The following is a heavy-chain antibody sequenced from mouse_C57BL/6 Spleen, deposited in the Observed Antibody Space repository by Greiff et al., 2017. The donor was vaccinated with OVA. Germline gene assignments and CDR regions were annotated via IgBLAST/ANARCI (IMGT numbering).Heavy chain of an antibody. J-gene: IGHJ2*01. CDR2: IYPGSGNT. CDR1: GYSFTSYY. V-gene: IGHV1-66*01. CDR3: AREEDISYYFDY. Sequence: QVQLKQSGPELVKPGASVKISCKASGYSFTSYYIHWVKQRPGQGLEWIGWIYPGSGNTKYNEKFKGKATLTADTSSSTAYMQLSSLTSEDSAVYYCAREEDISYYFDYWGQGTTLTVSS.